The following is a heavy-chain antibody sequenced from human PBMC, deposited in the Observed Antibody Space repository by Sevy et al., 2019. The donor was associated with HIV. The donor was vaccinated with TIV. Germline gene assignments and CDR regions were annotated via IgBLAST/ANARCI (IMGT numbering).Heavy chain of an antibody. Sequence: GGSLRLSCAASKFTFSDYYMSWIRQAPGKGLEWVSYISNSGSTIYYADSVKGRFTISRDNAQSSMYLQMNMLRAEDTAVYYCAREGDLRYFDFWGRGTLVTVSS. V-gene: IGHV3-11*01. CDR3: AREGDLRYFDF. CDR1: KFTFSDYY. D-gene: IGHD3-10*01. CDR2: ISNSGSTI. J-gene: IGHJ2*01.